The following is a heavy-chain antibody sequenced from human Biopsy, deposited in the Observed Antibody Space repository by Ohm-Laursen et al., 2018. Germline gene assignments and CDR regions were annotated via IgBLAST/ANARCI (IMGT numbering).Heavy chain of an antibody. V-gene: IGHV4-4*07. CDR2: LFTSGTT. CDR1: GGSINSYY. J-gene: IGHJ4*02. Sequence: TLSLTCTVSGGSINSYYWSWMRQPAGKGLEWIGRLFTSGTTNYSPSLNNRVTMSVDTSKNQFSLRLTSVTAADTAVYYCVRGGSGSFPFAYWGPGTLVTVSS. CDR3: VRGGSGSFPFAY. D-gene: IGHD3-10*01.